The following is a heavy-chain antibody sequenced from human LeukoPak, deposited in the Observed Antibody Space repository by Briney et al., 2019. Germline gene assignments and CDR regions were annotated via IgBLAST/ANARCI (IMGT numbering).Heavy chain of an antibody. CDR1: GGAISSSSHY. CDR3: ARITTVTDWYFDL. J-gene: IGHJ2*01. CDR2: IYHSGST. Sequence: PSETLSLTCTVSGGAISSSSHYWGWIRQPPGKGLEWIGSIYHSGSTVYNPSLKSRVAISVDTSRNQFSLKLNSVTASDTAVYYCARITTVTDWYFDLWGRGTLVTVSS. V-gene: IGHV4-39*01. D-gene: IGHD4-17*01.